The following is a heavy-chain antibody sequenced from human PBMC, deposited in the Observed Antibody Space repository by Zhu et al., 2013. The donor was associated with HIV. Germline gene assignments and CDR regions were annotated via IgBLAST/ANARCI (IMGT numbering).Heavy chain of an antibody. CDR1: GYKFADYY. Sequence: QVQLVQSGTEMQKPGASVKVSCKASGYKFADYYIHWVRQAPGQGLEWLAWMNPNTGGTNSGQKFQGRITMTRDTSISTAFMELKRLRSDDTAIYYCAREGRFPVVRGAADYWGQGTLITVSS. J-gene: IGHJ4*02. V-gene: IGHV1-2*02. CDR2: MNPNTGGT. D-gene: IGHD3-10*01. CDR3: AREGRFPVVRGAADY.